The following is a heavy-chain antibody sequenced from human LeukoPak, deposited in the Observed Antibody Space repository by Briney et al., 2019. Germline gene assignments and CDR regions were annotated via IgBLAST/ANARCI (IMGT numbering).Heavy chain of an antibody. CDR3: ARGRSSSRPNSPYYYGSGRYAFDI. CDR1: GGSLSGYY. J-gene: IGHJ3*02. V-gene: IGHV4-34*01. Sequence: KSSETLSLTCAVYGGSLSGYYWSWIRQPPGKGLEWIGEIIHSGGTNYNPSLKSRVTISVDTSKNQFSLKLSSVTAADTAVYYCARGRSSSRPNSPYYYGSGRYAFDIWGQGTMVTVSS. CDR2: IIHSGGT. D-gene: IGHD3-10*01.